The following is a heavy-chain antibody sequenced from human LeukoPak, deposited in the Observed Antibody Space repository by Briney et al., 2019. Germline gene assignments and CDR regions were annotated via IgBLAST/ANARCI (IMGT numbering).Heavy chain of an antibody. D-gene: IGHD3-10*01. CDR3: ARELPFDY. Sequence: GASVPVSCQASRYTFTGKSVHWVRQAPGQGRRGMGLIITNGGATDYRQKFQGRVTMTRDTTISTVYMELNRLRSDDTAVYYCARELPFDYWGQGTLVTVSS. CDR1: RYTFTGKS. V-gene: IGHV1-2*06. J-gene: IGHJ4*02. CDR2: IITNGGAT.